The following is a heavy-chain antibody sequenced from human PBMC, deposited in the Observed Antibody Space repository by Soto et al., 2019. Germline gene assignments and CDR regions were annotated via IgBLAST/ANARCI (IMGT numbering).Heavy chain of an antibody. J-gene: IGHJ6*02. CDR2: IYTSGST. CDR1: GGSISSYY. D-gene: IGHD2-2*01. Sequence: PSETLSLTCTVSGGSISSYYWSWIRQPAGKGLEWIGRIYTSGSTNYNPSLKSRVTMSVDTSKNQFSLKLSSVTAADTAVYYCAGSARGFYCSSTSCYGYGMDVWGQGTTVTVSS. CDR3: AGSARGFYCSSTSCYGYGMDV. V-gene: IGHV4-4*07.